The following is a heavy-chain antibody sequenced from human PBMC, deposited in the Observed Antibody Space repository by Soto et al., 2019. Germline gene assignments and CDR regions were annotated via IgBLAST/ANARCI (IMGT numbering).Heavy chain of an antibody. CDR3: AKDRRTMVRGVIGGPWFYYGMDV. Sequence: EVQLLESGGGLVQPGGSLRLSCAASGFTFSSYAMSWVRQAPGKGLEWVSAISGSGGSTYYADYVKGRFTISRDNSKNAMYLQMNSQRAEDTAVYYCAKDRRTMVRGVIGGPWFYYGMDVWGQGTTV. J-gene: IGHJ6*02. CDR2: ISGSGGST. D-gene: IGHD3-10*01. CDR1: GFTFSSYA. V-gene: IGHV3-23*01.